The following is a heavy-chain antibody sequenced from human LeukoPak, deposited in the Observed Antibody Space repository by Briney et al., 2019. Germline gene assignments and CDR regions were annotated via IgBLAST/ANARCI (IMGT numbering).Heavy chain of an antibody. CDR1: GYTFTSYD. D-gene: IGHD2-15*01. CDR2: MNPNSGNT. CDR3: ARDRYCSGGSCYSDFDY. V-gene: IGHV1-8*02. J-gene: IGHJ4*02. Sequence: VASVKVSCKASGYTFTSYDINWVRQATGQGLEWMGWMNPNSGNTGYAQKFQGRVTMTRNTSISTAYMELSSLRSEDTAVYYCARDRYCSGGSCYSDFDYWGQGTLVTVSS.